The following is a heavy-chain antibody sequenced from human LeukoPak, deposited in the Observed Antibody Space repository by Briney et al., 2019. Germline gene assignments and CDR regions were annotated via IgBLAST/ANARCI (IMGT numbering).Heavy chain of an antibody. V-gene: IGHV3-53*04. J-gene: IGHJ6*02. CDR1: GFTVSSNY. CDR3: AREYRGYSYGYSDYYGMDV. Sequence: GGSLRRSCAASGFTVSSNYMSWVRQAPGKGLEWVSVIHSGGSTYYADSVKGRFTISRHNSKNTLYLQMNGLRAEDTAVYYCAREYRGYSYGYSDYYGMDVWGQGTTVTVSS. CDR2: IHSGGST. D-gene: IGHD5-18*01.